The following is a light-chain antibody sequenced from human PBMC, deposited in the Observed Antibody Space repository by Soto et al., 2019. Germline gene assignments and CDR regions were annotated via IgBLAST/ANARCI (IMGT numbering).Light chain of an antibody. Sequence: QSALTHPPSISLAPGQRVTISCSGSSSNSGAGYDVHWYQQLPGTAPKLLIYGNSNRPSGVPDRFSGSKSGTSDSLAITGLQAEDEADYYCQSYDSSLSGSRVFGGGTKVTVL. CDR3: QSYDSSLSGSRV. J-gene: IGLJ1*01. V-gene: IGLV1-40*01. CDR2: GNS. CDR1: SSNSGAGYD.